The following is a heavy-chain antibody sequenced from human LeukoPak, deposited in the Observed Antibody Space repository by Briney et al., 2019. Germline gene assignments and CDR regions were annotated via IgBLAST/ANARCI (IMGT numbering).Heavy chain of an antibody. CDR1: GYSFTSHW. J-gene: IGHJ4*02. V-gene: IGHV5-51*01. CDR3: ATHNFATD. Sequence: GESLKISCKGSGYSFTSHWIGWVRQMPGKGLEWMGIIYPRDSDTRYSPSFQGQVTISADKSISTAYLQWGSLKASGSAMYYCATHNFATDWGQGTLVTVSS. CDR2: IYPRDSDT.